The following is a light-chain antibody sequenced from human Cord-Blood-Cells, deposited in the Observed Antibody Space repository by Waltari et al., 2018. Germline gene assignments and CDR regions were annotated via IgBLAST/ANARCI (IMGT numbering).Light chain of an antibody. CDR3: SSYTSSSTLV. CDR1: SRDVGGYNY. J-gene: IGLJ1*01. V-gene: IGLV2-14*03. Sequence: QSALTQPASVSGSPGQSITISCTGTSRDVGGYNYVSWYQQHTGKVPKLMIYDVSNRPSGVSNRFSGSKSGNTASLTISGLQAEDEADYYCSSYTSSSTLVFGTGTKVTVL. CDR2: DVS.